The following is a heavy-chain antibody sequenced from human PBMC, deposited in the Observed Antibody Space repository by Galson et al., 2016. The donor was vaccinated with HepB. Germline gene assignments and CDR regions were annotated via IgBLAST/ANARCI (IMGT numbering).Heavy chain of an antibody. CDR1: GASISSGRYY. CDR3: AREGTRAAGHFGY. CDR2: IYYSGTT. V-gene: IGHV4-30-4*08. D-gene: IGHD6-13*01. J-gene: IGHJ4*02. Sequence: TLSLTCTVSGASISSGRYYWSWIRQRPGRGLEWIGYIYYSGTTYYNPSLESRITISVDTSKNHFSRKLTSVTAADTAVYYCAREGTRAAGHFGYWGQGALVTVSS.